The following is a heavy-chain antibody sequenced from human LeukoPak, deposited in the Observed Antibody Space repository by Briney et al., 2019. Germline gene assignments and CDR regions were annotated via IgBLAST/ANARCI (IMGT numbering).Heavy chain of an antibody. CDR1: GFTFGDYA. Sequence: GGSLRLSCTASGFTFGDYAMSWFRQAPGRGLEWVGFIRSKAYGGTTEYAASVKGRFTISSDDSKGIGYLQMNSLKTEDTAVYYCTKGTRFLGLVPDYWGQGTQVTVSS. CDR3: TKGTRFLGLVPDY. D-gene: IGHD6-6*01. J-gene: IGHJ4*02. CDR2: IRSKAYGGTT. V-gene: IGHV3-49*03.